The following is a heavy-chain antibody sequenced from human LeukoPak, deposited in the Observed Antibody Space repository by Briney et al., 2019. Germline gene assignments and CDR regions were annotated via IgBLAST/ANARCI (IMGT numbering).Heavy chain of an antibody. CDR1: GFIFSDFG. CDR3: VRGTDCSATTCYPLSAFDY. V-gene: IGHV3-21*04. J-gene: IGHJ4*02. D-gene: IGHD2-8*02. CDR2: ISSRGTST. Sequence: GGSLRLSCVASGFIFSDFGMNWVRQVPGKGLEWVAFISSRGTSTFYADSVKGRFTISRDTAKKSLDLQMTSLRAADTAAYYCVRGTDCSATTCYPLSAFDYWGQGTLVTVSS.